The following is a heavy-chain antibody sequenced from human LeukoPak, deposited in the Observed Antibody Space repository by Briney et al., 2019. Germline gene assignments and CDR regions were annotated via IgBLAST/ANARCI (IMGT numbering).Heavy chain of an antibody. CDR1: GGSFSGYY. V-gene: IGHV4-34*01. Sequence: SETLSLTCAVYGGSFSGYYWSWIRQPPGKGLEWIGEINHSGSTNYNPSLKSRVTISVDTSKNQFSLKLSSVTAADTAMYYCAGRRDNYLNPFGPWGQGTLVYGSS. J-gene: IGHJ4*01. CDR3: AGRRDNYLNPFGP. CDR2: INHSGST. D-gene: IGHD5-24*01.